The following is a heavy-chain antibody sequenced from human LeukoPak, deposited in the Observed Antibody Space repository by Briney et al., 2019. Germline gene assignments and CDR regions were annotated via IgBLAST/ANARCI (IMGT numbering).Heavy chain of an antibody. Sequence: PGGSLRLSCAASGFTVSSNHMSWVRQAPGKGLEWVSVIYSGGSTYYADSVKGRFTISRDNSKNTLYLQMNSLRAEDTAVYYCARDSYSYYYYMDVWGKGTTVTVSS. CDR3: ARDSYSYYYYMDV. J-gene: IGHJ6*03. V-gene: IGHV3-66*02. D-gene: IGHD1-26*01. CDR1: GFTVSSNH. CDR2: IYSGGST.